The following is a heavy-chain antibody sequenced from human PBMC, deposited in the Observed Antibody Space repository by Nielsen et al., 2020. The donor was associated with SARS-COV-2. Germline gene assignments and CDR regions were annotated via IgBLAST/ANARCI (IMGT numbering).Heavy chain of an antibody. J-gene: IGHJ4*02. D-gene: IGHD2-2*01. CDR2: IFPDDSDT. CDR1: GYTFSTSW. CDR3: ARVIGSSAWADY. V-gene: IGHV5-51*01. Sequence: GESLKISCKASGYTFSTSWIAWVRQMPGNGLEWIASIFPDDSDTRYSPSFRGQVTVSADKSINTAYLQWDSLKASDTGMYYCARVIGSSAWADYWGQGTLVSVSA.